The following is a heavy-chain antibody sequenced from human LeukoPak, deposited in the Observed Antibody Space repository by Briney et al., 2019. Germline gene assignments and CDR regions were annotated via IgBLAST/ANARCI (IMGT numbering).Heavy chain of an antibody. CDR1: GGSFSGYY. J-gene: IGHJ4*02. D-gene: IGHD3-3*01. V-gene: IGHV4-34*01. CDR2: INHSGST. Sequence: SETLSLTCAVYGGSFSGYYWSWIRQPPGKGLEWIGEINHSGSTNYNPSLKSRVTISVDTSKNQFSLKLSSVTAADTAVYYCARAGGVRRSFDHWGQGNLVNV. CDR3: ARAGGVRRSFDH.